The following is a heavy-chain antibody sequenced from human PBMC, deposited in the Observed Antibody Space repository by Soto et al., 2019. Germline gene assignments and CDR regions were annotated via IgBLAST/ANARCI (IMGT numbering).Heavy chain of an antibody. CDR2: ISGSGSST. D-gene: IGHD2-2*01. J-gene: IGHJ4*02. V-gene: IGHV3-23*01. Sequence: EVQLLESGGGLVHPGGSLRLSCAVSGFTFSSYAMNWVRQAPGKGLEWVSAISGSGSSTYYADSVKGRFTISRDNSKNTLYVQMNSRSADATAAYYFTKARGLGTSVPAATPSDYSAQRPLVNVSS. CDR1: GFTFSSYA. CDR3: TKARGLGTSVPAATPSDY.